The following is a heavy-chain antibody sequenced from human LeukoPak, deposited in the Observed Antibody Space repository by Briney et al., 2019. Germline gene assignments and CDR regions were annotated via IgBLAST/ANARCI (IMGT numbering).Heavy chain of an antibody. CDR1: GFTFSSYA. Sequence: GGSPRLSCAASGFTFSSYAMSWVRQAPGKGLEWVSATSGSGGSTYYADSVKGRFTISRDNSKNTLYLQMNSLRAEDTAVYYCAKGAYCGGDCYPDYFDYWGQGTLVTVSS. J-gene: IGHJ4*02. D-gene: IGHD2-21*02. V-gene: IGHV3-23*01. CDR2: TSGSGGST. CDR3: AKGAYCGGDCYPDYFDY.